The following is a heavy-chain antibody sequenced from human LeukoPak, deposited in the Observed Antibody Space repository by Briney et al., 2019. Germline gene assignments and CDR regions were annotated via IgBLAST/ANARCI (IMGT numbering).Heavy chain of an antibody. D-gene: IGHD2-2*01. Sequence: GGSLRLSCAASGFTFSSYWMSWVRQAPGKGLEWVANIKQDGSEKYYVDSVKGRFTISRDNAENSLYLQMNSLRAEDTAVYYCARFIVVVPAAMGFDYWGQGTLVTVSS. CDR1: GFTFSSYW. J-gene: IGHJ4*02. CDR2: IKQDGSEK. V-gene: IGHV3-7*01. CDR3: ARFIVVVPAAMGFDY.